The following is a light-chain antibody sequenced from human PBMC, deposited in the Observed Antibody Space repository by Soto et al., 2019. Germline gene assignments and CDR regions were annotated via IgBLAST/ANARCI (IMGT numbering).Light chain of an antibody. CDR1: RRISSW. V-gene: IGKV1-5*01. CDR2: DAS. J-gene: IGKJ1*01. CDR3: QQYNGYPWT. Sequence: DIPMTQSPSTLSASVGDRVTSSCRASRRISSWLAWYQQQPGKAPKLLVYDASTLQSGVPSRFSGNGSGTEFTRTISRLQPEDLATYFCQQYNGYPWTFGQGTRVGIK.